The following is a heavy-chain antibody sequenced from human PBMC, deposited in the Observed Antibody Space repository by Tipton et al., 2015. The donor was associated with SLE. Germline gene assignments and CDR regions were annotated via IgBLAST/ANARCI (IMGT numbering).Heavy chain of an antibody. Sequence: VQLVQSGGEVKKPGESLKISCQGLGYSFTSHWVGWVRQMPGKGLEWMGIIYPGDSDTKYSPSLQGRVTISADTSISTAYLQLSSLKASDTAMYYCARSSVLLVVHPDAFDIWGLGTMVTVSS. CDR2: IYPGDSDT. CDR3: ARSSVLLVVHPDAFDI. CDR1: GYSFTSHW. V-gene: IGHV5-51*03. D-gene: IGHD2-8*02. J-gene: IGHJ3*02.